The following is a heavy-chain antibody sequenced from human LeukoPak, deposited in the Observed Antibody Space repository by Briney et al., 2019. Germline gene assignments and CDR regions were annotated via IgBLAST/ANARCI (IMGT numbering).Heavy chain of an antibody. J-gene: IGHJ3*02. CDR3: ARTRSSGWYVGAFDI. V-gene: IGHV4-34*01. CDR2: INHSGST. D-gene: IGHD6-19*01. CDR1: GGSFSGYY. Sequence: SETLSLTCAVYGGSFSGYYWSWIRQPPGKGLEWIGEINHSGSTNYNPSPKSRVTISVDTSKNQFSLKLSSVTAADTAVYYCARTRSSGWYVGAFDIWGQGTMVTVSS.